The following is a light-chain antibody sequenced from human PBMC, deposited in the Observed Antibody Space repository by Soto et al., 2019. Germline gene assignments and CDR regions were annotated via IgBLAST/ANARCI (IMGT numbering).Light chain of an antibody. CDR2: EVS. J-gene: IGLJ1*01. Sequence: QSALTQPASVSGSPGQSITISCTGTSSDVGGYNYVSWYQQHPGKAPKLMIYEVSNRPSGVSNRFSGSKSGNTASLTISGLQAEDEADYYCCSYAGSSTYVFGTATKLTVL. CDR3: CSYAGSSTYV. CDR1: SSDVGGYNY. V-gene: IGLV2-23*02.